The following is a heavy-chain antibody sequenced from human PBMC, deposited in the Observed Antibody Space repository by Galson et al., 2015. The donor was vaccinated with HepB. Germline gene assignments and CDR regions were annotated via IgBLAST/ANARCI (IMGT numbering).Heavy chain of an antibody. Sequence: QSGAEVKKPGESLRISCKGSGYSFTSYWISWVRQMPGKGLEWMGRIDPGDSYTNYSPSFQGHVTISADKSISTAYLQWSSLKASDTAVYYCARGPARLMQWLDIRRGTHFDYWGQGTLVTVSS. J-gene: IGHJ4*02. CDR2: IDPGDSYT. V-gene: IGHV5-10-1*01. CDR3: ARGPARLMQWLDIRRGTHFDY. CDR1: GYSFTSYW. D-gene: IGHD6-19*01.